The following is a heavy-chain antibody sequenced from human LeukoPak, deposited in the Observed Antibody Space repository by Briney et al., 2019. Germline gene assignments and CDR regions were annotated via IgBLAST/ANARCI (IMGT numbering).Heavy chain of an antibody. V-gene: IGHV3-23*01. Sequence: PGGSLRLSCAASGFTFSAYAMTWVRQAPGKGLEWVSIIRGNSDGTYYADSVKGRFTVSRDNSKTTLYLQMNSLRAEDTAIYYCAKEVYGDYGGIDYWGQGTLVTVSS. CDR1: GFTFSAYA. CDR2: IRGNSDGT. CDR3: AKEVYGDYGGIDY. J-gene: IGHJ4*02. D-gene: IGHD4-17*01.